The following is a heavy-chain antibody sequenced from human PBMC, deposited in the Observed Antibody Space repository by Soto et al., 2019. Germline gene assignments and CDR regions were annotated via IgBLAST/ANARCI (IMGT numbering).Heavy chain of an antibody. CDR1: GYRFTNYW. CDR2: IYPGDSDT. V-gene: IGHV5-51*01. D-gene: IGHD2-2*01. Sequence: PGESLKISCKGSGYRFTNYWIGWVRQMPGKGLEWMGIIYPGDSDTRYSPSFQGQVTISADKSINTAYLQWSSLKASDTAMYYCARDYCSGTTCYGYWGQGTLVTVSS. J-gene: IGHJ4*02. CDR3: ARDYCSGTTCYGY.